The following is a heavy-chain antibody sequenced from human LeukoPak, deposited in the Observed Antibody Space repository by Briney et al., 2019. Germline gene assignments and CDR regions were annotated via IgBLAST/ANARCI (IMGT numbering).Heavy chain of an antibody. CDR3: ARDRRVTMVRGVIPPPFDY. CDR2: INPSGGST. D-gene: IGHD3-10*01. Sequence: ASVKVSRRASGYTFTSYYMHWVRQAPGQGLEWMGIINPSGGSTSYAQKFQGRVTMTRDTSTSTVYMELSSLRSEDTAVYYCARDRRVTMVRGVIPPPFDYWGQGTLVTVSS. CDR1: GYTFTSYY. J-gene: IGHJ4*02. V-gene: IGHV1-46*01.